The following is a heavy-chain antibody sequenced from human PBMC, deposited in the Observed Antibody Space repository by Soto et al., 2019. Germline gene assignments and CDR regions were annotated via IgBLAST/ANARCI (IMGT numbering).Heavy chain of an antibody. Sequence: GGSLRLSCAASGFTFSSYWMSWVRQAPGKGLEWVANIKQDGSEKYYVDSVKGRFTISRDNSKNTLYLQMNSLRAEDTAVYYCARDLSYYGSGRYILGYYMDVWGKGTTVTVSS. V-gene: IGHV3-7*01. CDR1: GFTFSSYW. CDR2: IKQDGSEK. D-gene: IGHD3-10*01. CDR3: ARDLSYYGSGRYILGYYMDV. J-gene: IGHJ6*03.